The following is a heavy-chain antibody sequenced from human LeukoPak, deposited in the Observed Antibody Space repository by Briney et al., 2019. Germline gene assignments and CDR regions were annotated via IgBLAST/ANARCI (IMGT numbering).Heavy chain of an antibody. CDR3: ARAHTSGYYRFDY. J-gene: IGHJ4*02. CDR1: GGTFSSYA. Sequence: SVKVSCKASGGTFSSYAISWVRQAPGQGLEWMGRIIPILGIANYAQKFQGRVTITADKSTSTAYMELSSLRSEDTAVYYCARAHTSGYYRFDYWGQGTLVTVSS. D-gene: IGHD3-22*01. CDR2: IIPILGIA. V-gene: IGHV1-69*04.